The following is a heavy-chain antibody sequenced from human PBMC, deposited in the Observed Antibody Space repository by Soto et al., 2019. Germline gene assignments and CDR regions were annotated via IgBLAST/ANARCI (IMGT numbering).Heavy chain of an antibody. CDR3: AVYGYGVSAAAY. J-gene: IGHJ4*02. CDR2: INQDGSER. D-gene: IGHD4-17*01. Sequence: GVSLRLSCAGSGLTFRNDWLRWVRQAPGKGLEWVANINQDGSERYYVDSVRGRFTISRDNVENSLYLQLNSLRPEDTAVYYCAVYGYGVSAAAYWGQGTLVTVSS. CDR1: GLTFRNDW. V-gene: IGHV3-7*03.